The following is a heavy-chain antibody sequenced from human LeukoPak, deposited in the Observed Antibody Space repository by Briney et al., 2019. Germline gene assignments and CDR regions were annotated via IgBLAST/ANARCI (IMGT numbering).Heavy chain of an antibody. Sequence: GESLKISCKGSGYSFTSYWIGWVRQMPGKGLEWMGIIYPGDSDTRYSPSFQGQVTISADKSISTAYLQWSSLKASDTAMYYCAKNWNYGFEFTGENYFDYWGQGTLVTVSS. CDR1: GYSFTSYW. J-gene: IGHJ4*02. CDR3: AKNWNYGFEFTGENYFDY. CDR2: IYPGDSDT. V-gene: IGHV5-51*01. D-gene: IGHD1-7*01.